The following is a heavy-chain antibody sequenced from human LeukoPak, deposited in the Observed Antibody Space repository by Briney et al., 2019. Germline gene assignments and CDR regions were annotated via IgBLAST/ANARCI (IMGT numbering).Heavy chain of an antibody. CDR1: GFTFSDYW. D-gene: IGHD3-3*01. J-gene: IGHJ4*02. Sequence: GGSLRLSCAASGFTFSDYWMHWVRQAPAKGLVWVSRINPDGSDTNYADSVKGRFTISRDNAKNTLYLQMNSLRAEDTAVYYCAKGYYDFWSGYVDYWGQGTLVTVSS. CDR2: INPDGSDT. V-gene: IGHV3-74*01. CDR3: AKGYYDFWSGYVDY.